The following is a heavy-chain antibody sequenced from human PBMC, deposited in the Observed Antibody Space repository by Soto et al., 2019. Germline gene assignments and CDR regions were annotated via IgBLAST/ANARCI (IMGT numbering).Heavy chain of an antibody. D-gene: IGHD3-3*01. Sequence: SETLSLTCTVSGGSISSYYWSWIRQPPGKGLEWIGYIYYSGSTNYNPSLKSRVTISVDTSKHQFSLKLSSVTAADTAVYYCARVKDGVVNWFDPWGQGTLVTVSS. V-gene: IGHV4-59*01. J-gene: IGHJ5*02. CDR2: IYYSGST. CDR1: GGSISSYY. CDR3: ARVKDGVVNWFDP.